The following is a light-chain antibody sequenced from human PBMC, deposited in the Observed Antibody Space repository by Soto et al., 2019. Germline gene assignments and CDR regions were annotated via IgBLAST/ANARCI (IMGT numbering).Light chain of an antibody. CDR3: QQRSNWPPYT. V-gene: IGKV3-11*01. J-gene: IGKJ2*01. CDR1: QSVSSY. CDR2: DAS. Sequence: EIVLTQSPATLSLSPGERATLSCRASQSVSSYLACYQQKPGEAARLLIYDASNRATGIPPRFSDSGTGTDFSLTISRIEPDDFAVYYCQQRSNWPPYTFGEGTKLEIK.